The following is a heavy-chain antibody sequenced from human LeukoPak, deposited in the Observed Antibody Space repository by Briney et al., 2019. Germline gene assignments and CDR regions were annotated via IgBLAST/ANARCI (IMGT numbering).Heavy chain of an antibody. J-gene: IGHJ6*03. CDR1: GFTFSGYW. Sequence: GGSLSLSCAASGFTFSGYWMQWVRQAPGKGRVWVSRINSDWTSTSYADSVKGRFTISRDNAKNTLYLQRNSLRAEDTALYHCARAYKLSSYYYMAVWGKGTTVTISS. D-gene: IGHD3-10*01. CDR2: INSDWTST. CDR3: ARAYKLSSYYYMAV. V-gene: IGHV3-74*01.